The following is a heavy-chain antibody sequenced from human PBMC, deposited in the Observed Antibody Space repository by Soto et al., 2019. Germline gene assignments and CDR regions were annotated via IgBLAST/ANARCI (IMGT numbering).Heavy chain of an antibody. J-gene: IGHJ6*02. Sequence: GASVKVSCKASGYTFNNYGICWVRQAPGKGLEWMGWISAYNGNTKYAQKFQGRVTITADESTSTAYMELSSLRSEDTAVYYCARDRVVRGGAYYYYGMDVWGQGTTVTVSS. D-gene: IGHD3-10*01. CDR3: ARDRVVRGGAYYYYGMDV. CDR1: GYTFNNYG. V-gene: IGHV1-18*01. CDR2: ISAYNGNT.